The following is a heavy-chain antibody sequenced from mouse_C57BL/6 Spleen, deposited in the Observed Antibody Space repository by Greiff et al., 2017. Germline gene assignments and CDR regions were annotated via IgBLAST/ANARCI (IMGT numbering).Heavy chain of an antibody. CDR3: ARRHYYGSSYGYFDV. CDR1: GYTFTSYW. D-gene: IGHD1-1*01. V-gene: IGHV1-69*01. CDR2: IDPSDSYT. Sequence: QVQLKQPGAELVMPGASVKLSCKASGYTFTSYWMHWVKQRPGQGLEWIGEIDPSDSYTNYNQKFKGKSTLTVDKSSSTAYMQLSSLTSEDSAVYYCARRHYYGSSYGYFDVWGTGTTVTVSS. J-gene: IGHJ1*03.